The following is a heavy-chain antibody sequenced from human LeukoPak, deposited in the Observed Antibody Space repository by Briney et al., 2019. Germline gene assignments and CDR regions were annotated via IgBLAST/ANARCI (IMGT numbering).Heavy chain of an antibody. CDR2: IIPIFGTA. Sequence: ASVKVSCKASGGTFSSYAISWVRQAPGQGLEGMGRIIPIFGTANYAQKFQGRVTITTDESTSTAYMELSSLRSEDTAVYYCARDEAFGQWLAPGDYWGQGTLVTVSS. D-gene: IGHD6-19*01. V-gene: IGHV1-69*05. J-gene: IGHJ4*02. CDR3: ARDEAFGQWLAPGDY. CDR1: GGTFSSYA.